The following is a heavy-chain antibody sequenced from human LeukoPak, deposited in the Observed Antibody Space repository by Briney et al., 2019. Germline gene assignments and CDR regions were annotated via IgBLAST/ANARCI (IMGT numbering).Heavy chain of an antibody. CDR2: IIPIFGTA. CDR3: ARGRQRILSRYYHYGMDV. V-gene: IGHV1-69*13. CDR1: GGTFSSYA. D-gene: IGHD3-16*01. J-gene: IGHJ6*02. Sequence: SVKVSCKASGGTFSSYAISWVRQAPGQGLEWMGGIIPIFGTANYAQKFQGRVTITADESTSTAYMELSSLRSDDTAVYYCARGRQRILSRYYHYGMDVWGQGTTVTVSS.